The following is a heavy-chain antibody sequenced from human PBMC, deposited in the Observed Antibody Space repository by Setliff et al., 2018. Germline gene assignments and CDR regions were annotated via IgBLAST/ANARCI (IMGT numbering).Heavy chain of an antibody. Sequence: ASVKVSCKASGYKFTNYGVTWVRQAPGQGLEWIGWINNYNFNTNYAQKLQGRVTMTTDTSTSTGYMELRSLTSDDTAVYYCARRWETGDQDAYDIWGQGTMVTVSS. J-gene: IGHJ3*02. CDR2: INNYNFNT. CDR3: ARRWETGDQDAYDI. CDR1: GYKFTNYG. V-gene: IGHV1-18*01. D-gene: IGHD7-27*01.